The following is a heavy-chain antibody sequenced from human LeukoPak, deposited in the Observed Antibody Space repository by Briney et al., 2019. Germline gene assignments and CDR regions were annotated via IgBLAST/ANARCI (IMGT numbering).Heavy chain of an antibody. Sequence: ASVKVSCKASGYTFSYYMHWVRQAPGQGLEWMGIINPSGGSTSYAQKFQGRVTMTRDTSTSTVYMELSSLRSEDTAVYYCARGSGLRFDYWGQGTLVTVSS. CDR2: INPSGGST. J-gene: IGHJ4*02. D-gene: IGHD3-3*01. CDR3: ARGSGLRFDY. V-gene: IGHV1-46*01. CDR1: GYTFSYY.